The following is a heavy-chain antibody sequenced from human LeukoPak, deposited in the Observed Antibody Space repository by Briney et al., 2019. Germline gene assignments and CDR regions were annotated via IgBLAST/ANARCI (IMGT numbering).Heavy chain of an antibody. CDR2: IYTSGST. Sequence: SETLSLTCTVSAASISSYYWSWIRQPAGKGLEWIGRIYTSGSTNYNPSLKSRVTMSVDTSKNQFSLRLSSVTAADTAVYYCARSSYGSVMYYFDYWGRGTLVTVSS. V-gene: IGHV4-4*07. J-gene: IGHJ4*02. CDR3: ARSSYGSVMYYFDY. CDR1: AASISSYY. D-gene: IGHD3-10*01.